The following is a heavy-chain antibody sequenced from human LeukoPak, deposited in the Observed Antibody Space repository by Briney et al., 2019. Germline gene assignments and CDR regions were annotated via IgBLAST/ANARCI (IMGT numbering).Heavy chain of an antibody. J-gene: IGHJ3*02. CDR1: GYTFTGYY. V-gene: IGHV1-2*02. D-gene: IGHD6-6*01. Sequence: ASVKVSCKASGYTFTGYYMHWVRQAPGQGLEWMGWINPNSGGTNYAQKFQGRVTMTRDTSISTAYMELSRLRSDDTAVYYCARPHSSSGPSWTHHDAFDIWGQGTMVTVSS. CDR3: ARPHSSSGPSWTHHDAFDI. CDR2: INPNSGGT.